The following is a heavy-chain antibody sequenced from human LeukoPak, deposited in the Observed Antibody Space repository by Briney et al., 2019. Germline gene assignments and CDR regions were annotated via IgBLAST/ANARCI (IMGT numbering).Heavy chain of an antibody. D-gene: IGHD4-17*01. CDR3: ARADYGDYGVDY. V-gene: IGHV3-21*01. Sequence: GGSLRLSCAASGFTFSSYSMNWVRQAPGKGLEWVSSISSSSSYIYYADSLKGRFSISRDNAKNSLYLQMISLRAEDTAVYYCARADYGDYGVDYWGQGTLVTVSS. CDR2: ISSSSSYI. J-gene: IGHJ4*02. CDR1: GFTFSSYS.